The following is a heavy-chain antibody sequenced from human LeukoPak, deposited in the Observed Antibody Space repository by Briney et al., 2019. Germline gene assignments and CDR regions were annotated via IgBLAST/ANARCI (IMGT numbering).Heavy chain of an antibody. V-gene: IGHV4-59*08. Sequence: SETLSLTCTVSGSMYDYYWSWIRQTPGRGLKWIGYIHYNGITNYNPSLKTRVTMSLDTSKNQVSLNLNSVTAADTAVYYCARHISSGGTYAHFDYWGQGTLVTVSS. CDR1: GSMYDYY. J-gene: IGHJ4*02. D-gene: IGHD1-26*01. CDR2: IHYNGIT. CDR3: ARHISSGGTYAHFDY.